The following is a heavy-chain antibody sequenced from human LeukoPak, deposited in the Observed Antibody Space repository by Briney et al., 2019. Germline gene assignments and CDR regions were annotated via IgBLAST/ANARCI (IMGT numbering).Heavy chain of an antibody. V-gene: IGHV3-30*04. CDR1: GFTFSSYA. J-gene: IGHJ6*03. CDR2: ISYDGSNK. CDR3: ARGHQLHRYYYMDV. D-gene: IGHD2-2*01. Sequence: GRSLRLSCAASGFTFSSYAMHWVRQAPGKGLEWVAVISYDGSNKYYADSVKGRFTISRDNSKNTLYLQMNSLRAEDTAVHYCARGHQLHRYYYMDVWGKGTTVTVSS.